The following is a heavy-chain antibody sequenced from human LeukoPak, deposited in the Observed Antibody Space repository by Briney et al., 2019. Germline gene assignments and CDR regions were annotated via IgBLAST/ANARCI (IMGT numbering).Heavy chain of an antibody. CDR3: TRARVPGVVIPVDY. Sequence: GGSLRLSCAASGFTFSSYAMSWVRQAPGKGLEWVGFIRSKAYGGTTEYAASVKGRFTISRDDSKSIAYLQMNSLKTEDTAVYYCTRARVPGVVIPVDYWGQGTLVTVSS. CDR2: IRSKAYGGTT. D-gene: IGHD3-3*01. V-gene: IGHV3-49*04. J-gene: IGHJ4*02. CDR1: GFTFSSYA.